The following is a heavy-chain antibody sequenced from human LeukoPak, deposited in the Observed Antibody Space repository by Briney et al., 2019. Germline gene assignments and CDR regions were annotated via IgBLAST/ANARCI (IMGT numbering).Heavy chain of an antibody. D-gene: IGHD3-3*01. V-gene: IGHV3-23*01. J-gene: IGHJ4*02. CDR2: ISGSDGGT. CDR3: AKAVPKTIFGVAIGYYFDY. CDR1: GFAFTNSA. Sequence: PGGSLRLSCAASGFAFTNSAMNWVRQAPGKGLEWVSGISGSDGGTNYADSVKGRFTISRDTSKNTLFLQMSSLKAEDTAVYYCAKAVPKTIFGVAIGYYFDYWGQGALVTVSS.